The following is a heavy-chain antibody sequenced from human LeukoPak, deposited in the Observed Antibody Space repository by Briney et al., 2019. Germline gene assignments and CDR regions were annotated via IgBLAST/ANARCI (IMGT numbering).Heavy chain of an antibody. D-gene: IGHD3-3*01. CDR3: ARDNYDALTGTYY. J-gene: IGHJ4*02. V-gene: IGHV3-9*01. CDR1: GVLFNDYA. Sequence: GRSLRLSCSASGVLFNDYAMHWVRQAPGKGLEWVSGITWNGGTTAYADSVKGRFTISRDNAKNSLYLQMNRLRLEDTAFYYCARDNYDALTGTYYWGQGTLVTVSS. CDR2: ITWNGGTT.